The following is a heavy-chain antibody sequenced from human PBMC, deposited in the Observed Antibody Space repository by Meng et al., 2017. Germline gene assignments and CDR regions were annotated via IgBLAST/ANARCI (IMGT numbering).Heavy chain of an antibody. CDR1: GYTFPDYW. J-gene: IGHJ4*02. CDR2: INPKSGDT. CDR3: ARDEDISAAGKLFGDY. Sequence: QVQRARSGAGVKKPGGSVKVSCKASGYTFPDYWLHWVRRAPGQGLEWMGRINPKSGDTHYAQRFQGRVTMTGDTSISTAYMELSGLRSDDTAMYYCARDEDISAAGKLFGDYWGQGTLVTVSS. D-gene: IGHD6-13*01. V-gene: IGHV1-2*06.